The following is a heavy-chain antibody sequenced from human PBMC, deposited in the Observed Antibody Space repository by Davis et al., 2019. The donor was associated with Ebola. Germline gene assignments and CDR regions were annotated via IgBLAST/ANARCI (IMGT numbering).Heavy chain of an antibody. CDR2: IYSGGST. CDR3: ARALSSSWFEFDY. V-gene: IGHV3-53*01. Sequence: GESLKISCAASGFTVSSNYMSWVRQAPGKGLEWVSVIYSGGSTYCADSVKGRFIISRDNSKNTLYLQMNSLRAEDTAVYYCARALSSSWFEFDYWGQGTLVTVSS. CDR1: GFTVSSNY. J-gene: IGHJ4*02. D-gene: IGHD6-13*01.